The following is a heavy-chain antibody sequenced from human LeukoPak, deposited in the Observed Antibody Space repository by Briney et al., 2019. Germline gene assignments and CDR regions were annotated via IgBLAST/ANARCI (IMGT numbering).Heavy chain of an antibody. J-gene: IGHJ6*03. CDR1: GGSISSSSYY. CDR3: ARPGHSYYYMDV. D-gene: IGHD1-1*01. CDR2: IYYSGTT. Sequence: PSETLSLTXTVSGGSISSSSYYWGWIRQPPGKGLEWIGTIYYSGTTYYNPSLKSRVTISADTSKNHFSLKLSSVTAADTAVYYCARPGHSYYYMDVWGKGTTVTVSS. V-gene: IGHV4-39*02.